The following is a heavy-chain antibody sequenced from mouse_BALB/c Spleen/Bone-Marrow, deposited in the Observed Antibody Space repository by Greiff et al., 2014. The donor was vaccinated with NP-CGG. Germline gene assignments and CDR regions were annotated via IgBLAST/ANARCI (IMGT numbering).Heavy chain of an antibody. V-gene: IGHV1-80*01. CDR1: GYAFSVYW. CDR2: IYPGDGDT. J-gene: IGHJ2*01. Sequence: LVESGAELVRPGSSVKISCKASGYAFSVYWMNWVKQRPGQGLEWIGQIYPGDGDTNYNGKFKGGATLTADKSSNTAYMQLSSLTSEDSAVYFCARGGISVDYWGQGTTLTVSS. CDR3: ARGGISVDY.